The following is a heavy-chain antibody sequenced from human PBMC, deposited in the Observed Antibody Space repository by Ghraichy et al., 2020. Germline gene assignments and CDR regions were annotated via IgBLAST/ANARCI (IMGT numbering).Heavy chain of an antibody. CDR3: ARGVDTALVSGGYNWFDP. V-gene: IGHV3-21*01. Sequence: GGSLRLSCAASGFTFSTYSMNWVRQAPGKGLEWVSSISRSGTYIYYADSEKGRFTISRDNAKNSLYLQMSSLRAEDTAVYYCARGVDTALVSGGYNWFDPWGQEPWSPSPQ. J-gene: IGHJ5*02. CDR2: ISRSGTYI. CDR1: GFTFSTYS. D-gene: IGHD5-18*01.